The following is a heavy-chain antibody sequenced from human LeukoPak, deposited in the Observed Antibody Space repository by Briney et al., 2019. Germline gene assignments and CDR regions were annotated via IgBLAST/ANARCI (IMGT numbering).Heavy chain of an antibody. CDR2: INPNSGGT. J-gene: IGHJ6*03. Sequence: GASVKVSCKASGYTLTGYYMHWVRQAPGQGLEWMGWINPNSGGTNYAQKFQGRVTMTRDTSISTAYMELSRLRSDDTAVYYCARDVVSWPYYNYYMDVWGKGTTVTISS. V-gene: IGHV1-2*02. CDR3: ARDVVSWPYYNYYMDV. CDR1: GYTLTGYY. D-gene: IGHD2-21*01.